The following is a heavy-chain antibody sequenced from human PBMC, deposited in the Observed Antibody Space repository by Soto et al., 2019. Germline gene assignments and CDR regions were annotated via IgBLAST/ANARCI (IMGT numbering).Heavy chain of an antibody. CDR2: IYYSGST. D-gene: IGHD3-22*01. Sequence: KTSETLSLTCTVSGGAISIYYWSWIRQPPGKGLEWIGYIYYSGSTNYNPSLKSRVTISVDTSKNQFSLKLSSVTAADTAVYYCDRNYYDSSGYYPRYYVDYWEQGTLVTFSS. V-gene: IGHV4-59*01. CDR1: GGAISIYY. J-gene: IGHJ4*02. CDR3: DRNYYDSSGYYPRYYVDY.